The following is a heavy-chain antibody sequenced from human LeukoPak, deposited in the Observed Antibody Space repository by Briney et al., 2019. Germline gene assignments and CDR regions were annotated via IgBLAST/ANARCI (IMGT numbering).Heavy chain of an antibody. J-gene: IGHJ4*02. Sequence: TGGSLRLSCAASGFTFSDYYMSWIRQAPGKGLEWISYISGSSVYTNYADSVRGRFTISRDNAKNSLYLQMNSLSAEDTAVYYCARGAVAGTLYRNYWGQGTLVTVSS. CDR3: ARGAVAGTLYRNY. CDR2: ISGSSVYT. V-gene: IGHV3-11*06. D-gene: IGHD6-19*01. CDR1: GFTFSDYY.